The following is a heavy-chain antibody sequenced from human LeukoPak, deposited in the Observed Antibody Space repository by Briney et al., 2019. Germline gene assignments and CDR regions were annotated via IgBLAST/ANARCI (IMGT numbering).Heavy chain of an antibody. D-gene: IGHD3-10*01. CDR1: GGTFSSYA. J-gene: IGHJ4*02. CDR2: IVPIFGTA. Sequence: SVKVSCKASGGTFSSYAISWVRQAPGQGLEWMGRIVPIFGTANYAQKFQGRVTITTDESTSTAYMELSSLRSEDTAVYYCARDFNGFGEFDYWGQGTLVTVSS. CDR3: ARDFNGFGEFDY. V-gene: IGHV1-69*05.